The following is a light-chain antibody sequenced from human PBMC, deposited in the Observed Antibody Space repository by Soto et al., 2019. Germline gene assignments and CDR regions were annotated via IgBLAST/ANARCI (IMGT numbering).Light chain of an antibody. Sequence: DIPMTQSPSSLSASVGDRVTITCRASQGFSNSLAWYQQKPGKVPKLLIYAASTLQSGVPSRFSGSGSGTDFTLTISSLQPEDVATYYCQKYNSAPWTFGQGTKVEIK. J-gene: IGKJ1*01. CDR2: AAS. CDR3: QKYNSAPWT. V-gene: IGKV1-27*01. CDR1: QGFSNS.